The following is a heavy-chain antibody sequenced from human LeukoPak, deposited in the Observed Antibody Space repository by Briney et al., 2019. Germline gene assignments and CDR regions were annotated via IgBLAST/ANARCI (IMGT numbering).Heavy chain of an antibody. V-gene: IGHV4-38-2*01. Sequence: PSETLSLTCAVSGYSISSGYYWGWIRQPPGKRLEWIGSIYHSGSTYYNPSLKSRVTISVDTSKNQFSLKLSSVTAADTAVYYCARQGSDCYSDYWGQGTLVTVSS. CDR3: ARQGSDCYSDY. J-gene: IGHJ4*02. D-gene: IGHD2-21*01. CDR1: GYSISSGYY. CDR2: IYHSGST.